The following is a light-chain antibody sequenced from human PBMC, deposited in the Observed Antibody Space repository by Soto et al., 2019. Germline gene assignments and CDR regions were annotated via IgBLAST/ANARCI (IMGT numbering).Light chain of an antibody. Sequence: EIVLTQSPGTLSLSPGERATLSCRASQSVSSSYLAWYQQKPGQAPRLLIYGASSRATGIPDRFSGSGAGTVITRTNSRLEPEDVAVYYCQQYGSSLLFTFGPGTKVDIK. CDR1: QSVSSSY. CDR2: GAS. V-gene: IGKV3-20*01. CDR3: QQYGSSLLFT. J-gene: IGKJ3*01.